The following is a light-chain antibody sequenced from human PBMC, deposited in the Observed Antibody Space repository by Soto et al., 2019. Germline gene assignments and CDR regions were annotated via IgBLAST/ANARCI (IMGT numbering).Light chain of an antibody. CDR1: QSVSGN. Sequence: EIVMTQSPATLSVSPGERATLSCRASQSVSGNLAWYQQKPGQAPRLLIYGASTRATGIPTRLSGSWSGTEFTLTISRLQSEEFAVYYCQQYNTWPRTFGQGTKVEIK. CDR2: GAS. J-gene: IGKJ1*01. V-gene: IGKV3-15*01. CDR3: QQYNTWPRT.